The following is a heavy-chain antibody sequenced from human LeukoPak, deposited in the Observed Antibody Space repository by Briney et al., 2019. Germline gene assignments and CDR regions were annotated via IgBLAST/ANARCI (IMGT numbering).Heavy chain of an antibody. J-gene: IGHJ4*02. V-gene: IGHV4-59*08. CDR1: GGSISSYY. Sequence: SETLSLTCTVSGGSISSYYWSWIRQPPGKGLEWIGYIYYSGSTNYNPSLKSRVTISVDTSKNQFSLKLSSVTAADTTVYYCARRSGGAYYYDSSGYWDYWGQGTLVTVSS. D-gene: IGHD3-22*01. CDR2: IYYSGST. CDR3: ARRSGGAYYYDSSGYWDY.